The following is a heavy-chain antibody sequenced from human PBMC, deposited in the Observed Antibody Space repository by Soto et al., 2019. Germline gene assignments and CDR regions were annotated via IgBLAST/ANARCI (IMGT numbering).Heavy chain of an antibody. D-gene: IGHD3-10*01. V-gene: IGHV1-2*02. Sequence: ASVKVSCKASGYTFTGYYMHWVRQAPGQGLEWMGWINPNSGGTNYAQKFQGRVTMTRDTSFSTAYMELSRLRSDDTAVYYCARVRITMVRGVNYWFDPWGQGTLVTVSS. J-gene: IGHJ5*02. CDR1: GYTFTGYY. CDR2: INPNSGGT. CDR3: ARVRITMVRGVNYWFDP.